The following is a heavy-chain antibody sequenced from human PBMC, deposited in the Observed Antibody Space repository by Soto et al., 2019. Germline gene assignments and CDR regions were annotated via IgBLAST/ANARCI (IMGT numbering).Heavy chain of an antibody. V-gene: IGHV4-34*01. D-gene: IGHD1-1*01. CDR1: GGFVSSGSYY. CDR3: ARVERGTATTVVDAFDI. Sequence: QVQLQQWGAGLLKPSETLSLTCAVYGGFVSSGSYYWSWIRQPPGKGLEWIGEMSHSGGTHFNPPLKSRVTISVDPYKNQFSLKMSSVTAADTALYYCARVERGTATTVVDAFDIWGPGTMVTVSS. CDR2: MSHSGGT. J-gene: IGHJ3*02.